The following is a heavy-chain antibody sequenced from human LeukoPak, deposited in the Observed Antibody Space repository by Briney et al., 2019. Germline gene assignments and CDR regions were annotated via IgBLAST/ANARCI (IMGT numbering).Heavy chain of an antibody. D-gene: IGHD3-10*01. J-gene: IGHJ4*02. V-gene: IGHV4-4*07. CDR2: IYTSGST. CDR3: ARGFDYYYGSGSYYNPTYYFDY. CDR1: GGSISSYY. Sequence: PSETLSLTCTVSGGSISSYYWSWIRQPAGKGLEWIGRIYTSGSTNYNPSLKSRVTMSVDTSKNQFSPKLSSVTAADTAVYYCARGFDYYYGSGSYYNPTYYFDYWGQGTLVTVSS.